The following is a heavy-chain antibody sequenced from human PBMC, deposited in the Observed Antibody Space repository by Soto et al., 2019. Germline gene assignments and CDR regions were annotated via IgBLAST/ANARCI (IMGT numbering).Heavy chain of an antibody. D-gene: IGHD3-16*01. CDR1: GFTFSSYW. J-gene: IGHJ3*02. CDR3: ARAVTALGAFDI. CDR2: INSDGSST. V-gene: IGHV3-74*01. Sequence: EVQLVESGGGLVQPGGSLRLSCAASGFTFSSYWMHWVRQAPGKGLVWVSRINSDGSSTSYADSVKGRFTISRDNAKNTLDLKMNSLRAEDTAVYYCARAVTALGAFDIWGQGTMVTVSS.